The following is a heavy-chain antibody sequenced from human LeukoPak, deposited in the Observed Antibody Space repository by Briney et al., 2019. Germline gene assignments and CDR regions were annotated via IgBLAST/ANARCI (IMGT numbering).Heavy chain of an antibody. CDR2: TYYRSKWYN. D-gene: IGHD3-22*01. CDR1: GDSVSSNSAA. CDR3: ARVYTSYDSSGYYRYDDY. J-gene: IGHJ4*02. Sequence: SQTLSLTCAISGDSVSSNSAAWNWIGQSPSRGLEWLGRTYYRSKWYNDYAVSVKSRITINPDTSKNQFSLQLNSATPEDTAVYYCARVYTSYDSSGYYRYDDYWGQGTLVTVSS. V-gene: IGHV6-1*01.